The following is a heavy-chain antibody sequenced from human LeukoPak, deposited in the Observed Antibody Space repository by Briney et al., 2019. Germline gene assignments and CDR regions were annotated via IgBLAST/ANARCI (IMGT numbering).Heavy chain of an antibody. CDR1: GYTFTSYY. J-gene: IGHJ4*02. Sequence: ASVTVSCKASGYTFTSYYMHWVRQAPGQGLEWMGRINPNSGGTNYAQKFQGRVTMTRDTSTSTAYMELSRLRSDDTAVYYCARDKGRFLEWLAFDYWGQGTLVTVSS. V-gene: IGHV1-2*06. CDR2: INPNSGGT. CDR3: ARDKGRFLEWLAFDY. D-gene: IGHD3-3*01.